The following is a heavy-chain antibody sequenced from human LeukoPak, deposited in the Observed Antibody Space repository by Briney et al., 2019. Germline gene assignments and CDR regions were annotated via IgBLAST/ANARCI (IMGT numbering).Heavy chain of an antibody. D-gene: IGHD5-12*01. CDR3: AGSGDIVATKSFDY. Sequence: ASVNVSCKASGGTFSSYAISWVRQAPGQGLEWMGWISAYNGNTNYAQKFQGRVTMTTDTSTSTAYMELRSLRSDDTAVYYCAGSGDIVATKSFDYWGQGTLVTVSS. CDR1: GGTFSSYA. V-gene: IGHV1-18*01. J-gene: IGHJ4*02. CDR2: ISAYNGNT.